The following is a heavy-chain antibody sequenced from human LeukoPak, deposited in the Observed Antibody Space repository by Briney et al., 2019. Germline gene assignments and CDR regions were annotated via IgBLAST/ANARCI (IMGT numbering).Heavy chain of an antibody. V-gene: IGHV3-7*01. CDR3: LSATESGY. D-gene: IGHD1-14*01. CDR2: INEGGSEK. CDR1: GFTFRSYW. Sequence: GGSLRLSCAASGFTFRSYWMTWVRQAPRKGLEWVANINEGGSEKNYVGSVQGRFTISRDNAKNSLYLHMNSLRIEDTAVYYCLSATESGYWGQGTLVTVSS. J-gene: IGHJ4*02.